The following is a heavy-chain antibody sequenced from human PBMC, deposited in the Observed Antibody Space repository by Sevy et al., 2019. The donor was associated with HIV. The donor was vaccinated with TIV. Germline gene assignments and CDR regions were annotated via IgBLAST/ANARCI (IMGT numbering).Heavy chain of an antibody. CDR1: GYTFTSYD. CDR2: MNSNSGNT. Sequence: ASVKVSCKASGYTFTSYDINWVRQATGQGLKWMGWMNSNSGNTGYAQKFQGRVTMTRNTSISTAYMELSSLRSEDTAVYYCARYYYDSSGYYDYNGMDVWGQGTTVTVSS. V-gene: IGHV1-8*01. D-gene: IGHD3-22*01. CDR3: ARYYYDSSGYYDYNGMDV. J-gene: IGHJ6*02.